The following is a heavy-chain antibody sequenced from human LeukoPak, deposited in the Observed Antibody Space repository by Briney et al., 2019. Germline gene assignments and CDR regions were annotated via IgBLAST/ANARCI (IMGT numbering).Heavy chain of an antibody. V-gene: IGHV3-73*01. J-gene: IGHJ6*03. CDR2: IRSKANSYAT. Sequence: GGSLRLSCAASGFTFSGSAMHWVRQASGKGLEWVGRIRSKANSYATAYAASVKGRFTISRDDSKNTAYLQMNSLKTEDTAVYYCTTPSGSYSHYYYYYMDVWGKGTTVTVSS. D-gene: IGHD1-26*01. CDR1: GFTFSGSA. CDR3: TTPSGSYSHYYYYYMDV.